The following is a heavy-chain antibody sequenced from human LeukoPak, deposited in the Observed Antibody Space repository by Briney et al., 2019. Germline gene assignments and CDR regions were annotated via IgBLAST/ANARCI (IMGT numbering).Heavy chain of an antibody. Sequence: GGSLRLSCAASGFTFSSYSMNWVRQAPGKGLEWVSSISSSSSYIYYADSVKGRFTISRDNAKNSLYLQVNSLRAEDTAVYYCARYGAHYYDSSGYSTFDYWGQGTLVTVSS. CDR3: ARYGAHYYDSSGYSTFDY. J-gene: IGHJ4*02. D-gene: IGHD3-22*01. CDR1: GFTFSSYS. CDR2: ISSSSSYI. V-gene: IGHV3-21*01.